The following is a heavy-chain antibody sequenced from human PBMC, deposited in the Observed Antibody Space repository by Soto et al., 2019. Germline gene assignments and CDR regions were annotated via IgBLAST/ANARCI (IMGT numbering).Heavy chain of an antibody. V-gene: IGHV1-69*01. Sequence: QVQLVQSGAEVKKPGSSVKVSCKASGGTFSSYAISWVRQAPGQGLEWMGGIIPIFGTANYAQKFQGRVTITADESTSTAYMELSSLRSEDTAVYYCARELVVVAAPHHYRVYYYYYGMDVWGQGTTVTVSS. D-gene: IGHD2-15*01. CDR2: IIPIFGTA. J-gene: IGHJ6*02. CDR3: ARELVVVAAPHHYRVYYYYYGMDV. CDR1: GGTFSSYA.